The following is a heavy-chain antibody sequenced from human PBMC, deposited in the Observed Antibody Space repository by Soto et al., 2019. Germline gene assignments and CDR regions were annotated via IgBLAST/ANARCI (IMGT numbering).Heavy chain of an antibody. CDR3: GRGRSGQIVIFY. J-gene: IGHJ4*02. Sequence: ASVKVSCKTSGYTFTGHYIHWVRQAPQQGPEWMGEIGPESGAIRYAEKFRGRVTMTMDTSITTVYMELRTLSPDDTAVYYCGRGRSGQIVIFYWGQGTPVTVSS. CDR2: IGPESGAI. CDR1: GYTFTGHY. V-gene: IGHV1-2*02. D-gene: IGHD1-26*01.